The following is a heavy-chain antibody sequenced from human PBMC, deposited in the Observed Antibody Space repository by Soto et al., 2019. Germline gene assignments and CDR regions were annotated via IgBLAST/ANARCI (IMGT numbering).Heavy chain of an antibody. CDR1: GFTFSSYW. Sequence: EVQLVESGGGLVQPGGSLRLSCAASGFTFSSYWMHWVRQAPGKGLVWVSRINSDGSSTSYADSVKGRFTISRDNAKNTLYLQMNSMRAEDTAVYYCAPGGTTVTYLDSMPFDYWGQGTLVTVSS. CDR3: APGGTTVTYLDSMPFDY. CDR2: INSDGSST. J-gene: IGHJ4*02. V-gene: IGHV3-74*01. D-gene: IGHD4-17*01.